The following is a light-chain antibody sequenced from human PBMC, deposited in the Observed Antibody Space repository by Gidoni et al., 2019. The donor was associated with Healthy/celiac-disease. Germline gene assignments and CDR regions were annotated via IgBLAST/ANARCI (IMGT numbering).Light chain of an antibody. V-gene: IGLV1-40*01. CDR1: SSNIGAGYD. CDR3: QSYDSSLSGSGV. J-gene: IGLJ2*01. CDR2: GNS. Sequence: QSVLTQPPSVSGAPGQRFPISCPGSSSNIGAGYDVHWYPQLPGTAPKLLIYGNSNRPSGVPDRFSGSKSGTSASLAITGLQAEDEADYYCQSYDSSLSGSGVFGGGTKLTVL.